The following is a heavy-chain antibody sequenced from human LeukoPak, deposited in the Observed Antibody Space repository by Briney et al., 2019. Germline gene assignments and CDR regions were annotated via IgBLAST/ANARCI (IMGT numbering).Heavy chain of an antibody. D-gene: IGHD2-21*02. J-gene: IGHJ4*02. CDR2: ISGSGGST. CDR3: AKTPDIVVVTAITGSFDY. Sequence: GSLRLSCAASGFTFSSYAMSWVRQAPGKGLEWVSAISGSGGSTYYADSVKGRFTISRDNTKNTLYLQMNSLRAEDTAVYYCAKTPDIVVVTAITGSFDYWGQGTLVTVSS. CDR1: GFTFSSYA. V-gene: IGHV3-23*01.